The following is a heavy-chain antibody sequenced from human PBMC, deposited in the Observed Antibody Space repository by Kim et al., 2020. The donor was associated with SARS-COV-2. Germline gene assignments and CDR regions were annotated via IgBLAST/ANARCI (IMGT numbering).Heavy chain of an antibody. Sequence: ASVKVSCKASGYTFTSYYMHWVRQAPGQGLEWMGIINPSGGSTSYAQKFQGRVTMTRDTSTSTVYMELSSLRSEDTAVYYCARGAMVQGLKKSKFDYWGQGTLVTVSS. CDR3: ARGAMVQGLKKSKFDY. CDR1: GYTFTSYY. D-gene: IGHD3-10*01. V-gene: IGHV1-46*01. J-gene: IGHJ4*02. CDR2: INPSGGST.